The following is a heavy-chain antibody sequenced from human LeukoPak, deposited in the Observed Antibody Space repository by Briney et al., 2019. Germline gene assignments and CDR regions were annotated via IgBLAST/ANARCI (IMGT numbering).Heavy chain of an antibody. D-gene: IGHD3-22*01. V-gene: IGHV1-69*01. CDR3: ARDAKYYYDSSGPYPGGYAFDI. Sequence: GSSVKVSCKASGGTFSSYSISWVRQAPAQGLEWMGGIIPIFGTANYAQKFQGRVTITADESTSTAYMELSSLRSEDTAVYYCARDAKYYYDSSGPYPGGYAFDIWGQGTMVTVSS. CDR2: IIPIFGTA. CDR1: GGTFSSYS. J-gene: IGHJ3*02.